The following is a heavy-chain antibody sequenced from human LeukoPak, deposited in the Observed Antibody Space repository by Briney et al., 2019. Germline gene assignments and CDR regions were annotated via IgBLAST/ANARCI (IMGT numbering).Heavy chain of an antibody. J-gene: IGHJ3*02. CDR2: ISSSGSTI. V-gene: IGHV3-11*01. CDR1: GFTFSDYY. D-gene: IGHD5-18*01. Sequence: GGSLRLPCAASGFTFSDYYMSWIRQAPGKGLEWVSYISSSGSTIYYADSVRGRFTISRDNSKNTLYLQMNSLRAEDTAVYYCAKGDTSSWSAFDIWGQGTMVTVSS. CDR3: AKGDTSSWSAFDI.